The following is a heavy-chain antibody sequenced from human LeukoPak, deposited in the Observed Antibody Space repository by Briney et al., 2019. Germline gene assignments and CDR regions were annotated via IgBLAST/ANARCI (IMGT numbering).Heavy chain of an antibody. CDR1: GYTFTGYY. D-gene: IGHD3-3*01. Sequence: ASVKVSCKASGYTFTGYYIHWVRQAPGQGLEWMGWINPSSGGTNYAQKFQGRVTMTRDTSITTVYMDMSSLRSDDTAVYYCARVTRIAIFGVINNRRDYWGQGTLVTVSS. CDR2: INPSSGGT. J-gene: IGHJ4*02. CDR3: ARVTRIAIFGVINNRRDY. V-gene: IGHV1-2*02.